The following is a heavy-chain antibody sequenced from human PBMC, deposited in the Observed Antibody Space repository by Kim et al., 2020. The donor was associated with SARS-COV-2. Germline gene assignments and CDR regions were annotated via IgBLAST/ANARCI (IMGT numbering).Heavy chain of an antibody. CDR2: IDPSDSYT. D-gene: IGHD6-13*01. CDR1: GYSFTNYW. CDR3: AVGYMSSSAWYFDL. V-gene: IGHV5-10-1*01. Sequence: GESLKISCKASGYSFTNYWITWVRHMPGKGLEWMGRIDPSDSYTNYNPSFQGHVTISADKSISTAFLQWSSLKTSDTAMYYCAVGYMSSSAWYFDLWGRGTLVPISS. J-gene: IGHJ2*01.